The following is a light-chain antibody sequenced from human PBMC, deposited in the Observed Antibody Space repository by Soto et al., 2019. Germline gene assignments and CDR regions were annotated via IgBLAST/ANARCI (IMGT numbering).Light chain of an antibody. J-gene: IGKJ5*01. CDR1: ERLSSVY. Sequence: EILITQSPGTLSLSPGERATLSCRTSERLSSVYLAWYQQRPGQPTRLLIYGASNRATGIPDRFSGSGSGTDFTLILNRLEPEDVAAYYCQQYGGSPRITFGQGTRLEIK. V-gene: IGKV3-20*01. CDR2: GAS. CDR3: QQYGGSPRIT.